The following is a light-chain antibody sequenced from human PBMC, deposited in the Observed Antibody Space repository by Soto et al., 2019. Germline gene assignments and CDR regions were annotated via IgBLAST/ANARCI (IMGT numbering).Light chain of an antibody. V-gene: IGKV1-39*01. Sequence: DVPMTQSPSSLSASVGDRVTITCRASQSIGTYLNWYQQEPGKAPNLLIYAASSLQSGVPSRFSGSESGTDFTLTITSLQPEDSATYYCQQSYSTPNTFGQGTRLEIK. CDR1: QSIGTY. J-gene: IGKJ5*01. CDR3: QQSYSTPNT. CDR2: AAS.